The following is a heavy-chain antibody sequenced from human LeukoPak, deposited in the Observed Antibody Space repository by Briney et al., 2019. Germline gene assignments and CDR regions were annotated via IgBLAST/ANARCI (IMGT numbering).Heavy chain of an antibody. Sequence: GGSLRLSCAASGFTFSSYAMHWVRQAPGKGLEWVAVIWYDGSKTYYADSVKGRFTISRDDSKNTLYLQMNSLRVEDTAVYYCAREGFDPWGQGTLVTVSS. V-gene: IGHV3-33*08. CDR3: AREGFDP. J-gene: IGHJ5*02. CDR2: IWYDGSKT. CDR1: GFTFSSYA.